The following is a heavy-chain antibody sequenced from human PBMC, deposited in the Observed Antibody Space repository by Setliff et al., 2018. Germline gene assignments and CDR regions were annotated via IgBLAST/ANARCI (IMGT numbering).Heavy chain of an antibody. D-gene: IGHD3-16*01. Sequence: GGSLRLSCAASGYPFSNAWMSWVRQAPGKGLEWVGRIKSKSEGGTTDQAAPVKGRFTVSGDDSKNTLYLHMNSLKTEDTAMYYCTGGGHAFDIWGQGTMVTV. CDR3: TGGGHAFDI. V-gene: IGHV3-15*01. CDR2: IKSKSEGGTT. J-gene: IGHJ3*02. CDR1: GYPFSNAW.